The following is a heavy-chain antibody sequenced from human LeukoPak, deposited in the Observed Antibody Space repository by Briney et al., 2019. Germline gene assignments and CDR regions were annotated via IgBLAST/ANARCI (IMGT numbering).Heavy chain of an antibody. CDR1: GFTFSSYG. Sequence: VRSLRLSCAASGFTFSSYGMHWVRQAPGKGLEWVAVIYHMRSAKYNADSMKGRFTISRDNSKNTLYLQMNSLRAEDTAVYYCAKDGSSSSYYFDDWGQGALV. J-gene: IGHJ4*01. V-gene: IGHV3-30*18. D-gene: IGHD6-13*01. CDR3: AKDGSSSSYYFDD. CDR2: IYHMRSAK.